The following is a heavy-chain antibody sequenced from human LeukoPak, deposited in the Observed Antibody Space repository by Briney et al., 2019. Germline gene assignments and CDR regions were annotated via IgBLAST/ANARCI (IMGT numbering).Heavy chain of an antibody. J-gene: IGHJ4*02. V-gene: IGHV3-48*01. Sequence: GGSLRLSCAASGFTFSSYSMNWVRQAPGKGLEWVSYISSSSSTIYYADSVKGRFTISRDNAKNSLYLQMNSLRAEDTAVYYCARGFWGGYWGGWGSDYWGQGTLVTVSS. D-gene: IGHD3-3*01. CDR2: ISSSSSTI. CDR1: GFTFSSYS. CDR3: ARGFWGGYWGGWGSDY.